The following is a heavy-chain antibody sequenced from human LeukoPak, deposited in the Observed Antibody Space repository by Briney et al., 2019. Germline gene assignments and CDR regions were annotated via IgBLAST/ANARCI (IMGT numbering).Heavy chain of an antibody. CDR3: AREREGRYNWNYGAVDY. Sequence: GGSLRLSCAASGFTFSDYYMSWIRQAPGKGLEWVSYISSSGSTIYYADSVKGRFNISRDNAKNSLYLQMNSLRTEDTAVYYCAREREGRYNWNYGAVDYWGQGTLVTVSS. V-gene: IGHV3-11*04. D-gene: IGHD1-7*01. J-gene: IGHJ4*02. CDR1: GFTFSDYY. CDR2: ISSSGSTI.